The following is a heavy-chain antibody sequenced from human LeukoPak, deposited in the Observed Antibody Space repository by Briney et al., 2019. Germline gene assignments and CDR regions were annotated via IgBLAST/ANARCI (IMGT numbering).Heavy chain of an antibody. V-gene: IGHV4-38-2*02. CDR3: ANRWRASSYHFDY. J-gene: IGHJ4*02. D-gene: IGHD3-16*01. CDR2: IYHSGST. Sequence: SETLSLTCTVSGYSFSSGYYWGWIRPPPGKGLEWIGSIYHSGSTYYNPSLKSRVTISVDASKNQFSLKLSSVTAADTAVYYCANRWRASSYHFDYWGQGTLVTVSS. CDR1: GYSFSSGYY.